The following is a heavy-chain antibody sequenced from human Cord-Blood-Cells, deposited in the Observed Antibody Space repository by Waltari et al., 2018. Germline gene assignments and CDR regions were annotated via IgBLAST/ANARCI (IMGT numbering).Heavy chain of an antibody. Sequence: QVQLVQSGAEVKKPGASVKVSCKASGYTFTSYAMHWVRQAPGQRLEWMGWSNSGNGNTKYSQKFQGRVTITRDTSASTAYMELSSLRSEDTAVYYCARHGSGSYDAFDIWGQGTMVTVSS. D-gene: IGHD3-10*01. J-gene: IGHJ3*02. CDR3: ARHGSGSYDAFDI. CDR1: GYTFTSYA. CDR2: SNSGNGNT. V-gene: IGHV1-3*01.